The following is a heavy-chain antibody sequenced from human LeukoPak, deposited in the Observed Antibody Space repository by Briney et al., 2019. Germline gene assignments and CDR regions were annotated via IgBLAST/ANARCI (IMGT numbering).Heavy chain of an antibody. CDR3: ARDRCWNYYDSSGYYCAFDI. CDR1: GGTFSSYA. Sequence: SVKVSCKASGGTFSSYAISWVRQAPGQGLEWMGGIIPIFGTANYAQKFQGRVTITADESTSTAYMELSSLRSEDTAVYYCARDRCWNYYDSSGYYCAFDIWGQGTMVTVSS. CDR2: IIPIFGTA. D-gene: IGHD3-22*01. V-gene: IGHV1-69*13. J-gene: IGHJ3*02.